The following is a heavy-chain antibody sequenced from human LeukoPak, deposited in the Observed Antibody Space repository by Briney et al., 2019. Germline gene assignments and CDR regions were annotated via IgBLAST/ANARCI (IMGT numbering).Heavy chain of an antibody. CDR2: INHSGST. CDR1: GGSFSGYY. V-gene: IGHV4-34*01. Sequence: SETLSLTCAVYGGSFSGYYWSWIRQPPGKGLEWIGEINHSGSTNYNPSLKSRATISADTSKNQFSLNLSSVTAADTAVYYCARHMLGGKRSFDSWGQGTLVTVSS. CDR3: ARHMLGGKRSFDS. D-gene: IGHD4-23*01. J-gene: IGHJ4*02.